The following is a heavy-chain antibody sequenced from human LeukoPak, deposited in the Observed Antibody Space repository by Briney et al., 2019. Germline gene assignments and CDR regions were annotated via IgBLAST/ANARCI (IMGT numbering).Heavy chain of an antibody. J-gene: IGHJ3*02. Sequence: SETLSLTCTVSGDSISSYYWSWIRQPPGKGLEWIAYFHYSGSATYNPSLKSRVTISMDTSKNQFSLNLSSVSPADTAVYYCARGRFLDAFDIWGQGTMVTVSS. V-gene: IGHV4-59*01. CDR3: ARGRFLDAFDI. D-gene: IGHD3-3*01. CDR1: GDSISSYY. CDR2: FHYSGSA.